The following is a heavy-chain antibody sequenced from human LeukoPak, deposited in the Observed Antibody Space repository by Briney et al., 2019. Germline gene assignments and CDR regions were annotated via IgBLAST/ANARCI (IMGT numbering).Heavy chain of an antibody. CDR1: GFTFSNAW. CDR3: ARDPDYGGSG. J-gene: IGHJ4*02. V-gene: IGHV3-48*04. D-gene: IGHD4-23*01. CDR2: ISSSSSTI. Sequence: GGSLRLSCAASGFTFSNAWMSWVRQSPGKGLEWVSYISSSSSTIYYADSVKGRFTISRDNAKNSLYLQMNSLRAEDTAVYYCARDPDYGGSGWGQGTLVTVSS.